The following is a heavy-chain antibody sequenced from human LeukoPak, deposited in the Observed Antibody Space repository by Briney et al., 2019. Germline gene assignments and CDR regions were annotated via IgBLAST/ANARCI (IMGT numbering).Heavy chain of an antibody. CDR3: AQVTPGPSYYFDY. CDR1: GGTFSSYA. CDR2: ISAYNGNT. V-gene: IGHV1-18*01. D-gene: IGHD4-11*01. Sequence: ASVKVSCKASGGTFSSYAISWVRQAPGQGLEWMGWISAYNGNTNYAQKLQGRVTMTTDTSTSTAYMELRSLRSDDTAVYYCAQVTPGPSYYFDYWGQGTLVTVSS. J-gene: IGHJ4*02.